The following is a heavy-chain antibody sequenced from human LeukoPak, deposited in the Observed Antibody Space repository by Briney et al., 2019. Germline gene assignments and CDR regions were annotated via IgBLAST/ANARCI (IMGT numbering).Heavy chain of an antibody. CDR1: GYTFTIYD. V-gene: IGHV1-8*01. Sequence: ASVKVSCKASGYTFTIYDINWVRQAPGQGLERVGWMNPNNGGTVYAQKFQGRVTMTRDTSTGTLYMELNSLRSEDTAVYYCARGAIFGVTRRGYGMDVWGQGTTVTVSS. J-gene: IGHJ6*02. CDR3: ARGAIFGVTRRGYGMDV. D-gene: IGHD3-3*01. CDR2: MNPNNGGT.